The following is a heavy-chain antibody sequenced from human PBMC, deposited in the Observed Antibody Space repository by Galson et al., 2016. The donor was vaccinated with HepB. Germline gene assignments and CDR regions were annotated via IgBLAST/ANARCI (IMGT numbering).Heavy chain of an antibody. CDR1: GDSVSSNDAI. V-gene: IGHV6-1*01. D-gene: IGHD2-2*01. J-gene: IGHJ1*01. Sequence: CAISGDSVSSNDAIWNWIRQSPSRGLEWLGRTYYRSKWYNHYAVSVKSRITIDPDTSRNQISLQLNSVTPEDTAVYYCAGDTSTWDGLGTEYFHHWGQGTLVTVSS. CDR2: TYYRSKWYN. CDR3: AGDTSTWDGLGTEYFHH.